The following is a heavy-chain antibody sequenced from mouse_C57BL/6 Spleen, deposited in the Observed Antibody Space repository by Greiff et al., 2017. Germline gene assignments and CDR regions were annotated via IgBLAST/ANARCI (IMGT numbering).Heavy chain of an antibody. CDR3: ARCYYYGPATYFDV. J-gene: IGHJ1*03. CDR1: GFTFSDYG. Sequence: DVHLVESGGGLVKPGGSLKLSCAASGFTFSDYGMHWVRQAPEKGLEWVAYISSGSSTIYYADTVKGRFTISRDNAKNTLFLQMTSLRSEDTAMYYCARCYYYGPATYFDVWGTGTTVTVSS. CDR2: ISSGSSTI. V-gene: IGHV5-17*01. D-gene: IGHD1-1*01.